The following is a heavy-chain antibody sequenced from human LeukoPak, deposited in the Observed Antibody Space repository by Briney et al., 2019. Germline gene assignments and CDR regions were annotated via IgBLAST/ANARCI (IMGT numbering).Heavy chain of an antibody. J-gene: IGHJ4*02. CDR1: GLTFSSDW. Sequence: PGGSLRLSCAASGLTFSSDWMSWVRQAPGKGLEWVSVFYSGDTTYYANSVKGRFTISRDNSKKMLYLQMNSLRAEDTAVYYCARRLLTGYYEFWGQGTLVTVSS. D-gene: IGHD3-9*01. V-gene: IGHV3-66*01. CDR2: FYSGDTT. CDR3: ARRLLTGYYEF.